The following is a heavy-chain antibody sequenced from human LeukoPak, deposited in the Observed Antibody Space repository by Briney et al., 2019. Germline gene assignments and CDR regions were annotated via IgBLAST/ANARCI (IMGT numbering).Heavy chain of an antibody. Sequence: PSETLSLTCTVSGGSISSYYWSWIRQPPGKGLEWIGYIYYSGSTNYNPSLKSRVTISVDTSKNQFSLKPSSVTAADTAVYYCARTEGGYYYADAFDIWGQGTMVTVSS. V-gene: IGHV4-59*01. CDR1: GGSISSYY. J-gene: IGHJ3*02. CDR3: ARTEGGYYYADAFDI. CDR2: IYYSGST. D-gene: IGHD3-22*01.